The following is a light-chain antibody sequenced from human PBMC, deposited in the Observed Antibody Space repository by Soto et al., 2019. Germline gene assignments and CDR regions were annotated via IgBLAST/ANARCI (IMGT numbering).Light chain of an antibody. V-gene: IGLV2-8*01. CDR2: XVT. Sequence: LTRPPSASGSPGQSVTISCTGTRSDVGAYNYVSWYQQHPGKAPKLIISXVTNXXLGVSDRFSGSKYDTTASLTVSGLQAEDEADYYCSSFAGTNSFVFGTGTKVTVL. CDR3: SSFAGTNSFV. J-gene: IGLJ1*01. CDR1: RSDVGAYNY.